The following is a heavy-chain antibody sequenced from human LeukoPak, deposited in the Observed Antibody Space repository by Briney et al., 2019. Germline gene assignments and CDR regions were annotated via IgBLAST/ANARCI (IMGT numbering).Heavy chain of an antibody. V-gene: IGHV4-34*01. Sequence: PSETLSLTCAVYGGSFSGYYWSWIRQPPGKGLEWIGKINHSGSTNYNPSLKSRVTISVDTSKNQFSLKLSSVTAADTAVYYCARGLRWASRLPSIWGQGTMVTVSS. CDR3: ARGLRWASRLPSI. CDR1: GGSFSGYY. D-gene: IGHD5-12*01. CDR2: INHSGST. J-gene: IGHJ3*02.